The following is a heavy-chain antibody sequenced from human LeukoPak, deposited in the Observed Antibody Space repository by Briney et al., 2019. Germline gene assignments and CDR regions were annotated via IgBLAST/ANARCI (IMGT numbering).Heavy chain of an antibody. J-gene: IGHJ4*02. CDR3: ARASSRVVVDY. CDR1: GYTFTGYY. V-gene: IGHV1-2*04. CDR2: INPNSGGT. D-gene: IGHD3-22*01. Sequence: AASVKVSCNASGYTFTGYYMHWVRQAPGQGLEWMGWINPNSGGTNYAQKFQGWVTMTRDTSISTAYMELSRLRSDDTAVYYCARASSRVVVDYWGQGTLVTVSS.